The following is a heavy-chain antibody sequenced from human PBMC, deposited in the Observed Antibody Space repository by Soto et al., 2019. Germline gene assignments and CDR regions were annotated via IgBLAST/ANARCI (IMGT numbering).Heavy chain of an antibody. J-gene: IGHJ5*02. CDR3: ARDRFDYYDSSGYWRFDP. Sequence: EVQLVESGGGLVQPGGSLRLSCAASGFTFSSYSMNWVRQAPGMGLEWVSYISSSSRTIYYADSVKGRFTISRDNAKNSLYLQMNSLRAEDTAVYYCARDRFDYYDSSGYWRFDPWGQGTLVTVSS. D-gene: IGHD3-22*01. CDR1: GFTFSSYS. CDR2: ISSSSRTI. V-gene: IGHV3-48*01.